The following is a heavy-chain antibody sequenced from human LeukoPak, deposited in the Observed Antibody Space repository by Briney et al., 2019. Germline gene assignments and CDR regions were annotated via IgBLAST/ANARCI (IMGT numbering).Heavy chain of an antibody. V-gene: IGHV4-34*01. J-gene: IGHJ4*02. CDR3: AREDIDGTVTTLTPYYFDY. Sequence: SETLSLTCVVYGGSFSGDYCYWIRQPPGKGLEWIGEINDSGSTNYNPSLKGRVTISVDTSKNQFSLKLSSVTAADTAVYYCAREDIDGTVTTLTPYYFDYWGQGTLVTVSS. D-gene: IGHD4-17*01. CDR2: INDSGST. CDR1: GGSFSGDY.